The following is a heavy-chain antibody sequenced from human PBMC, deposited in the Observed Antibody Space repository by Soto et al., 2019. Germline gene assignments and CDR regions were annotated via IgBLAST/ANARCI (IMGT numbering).Heavy chain of an antibody. CDR1: GFTFDDCA. J-gene: IGHJ5*02. D-gene: IGHD6-13*01. CDR2: ISWNSDTI. CDR3: AKDSTISAAGWSDP. V-gene: IGHV3-9*01. Sequence: GGSLRLSCVASGFTFDDCAMHWVRQAPGKGLEWVSGISWNSDTIAYADSVKGRFTISRDNAKNSLYLQMNSLRTEDTALYYCAKDSTISAAGWSDPWGQGTLVTVSS.